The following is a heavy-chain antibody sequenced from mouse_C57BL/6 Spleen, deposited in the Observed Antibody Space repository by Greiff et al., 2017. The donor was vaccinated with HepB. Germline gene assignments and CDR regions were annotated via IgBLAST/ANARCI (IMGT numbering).Heavy chain of an antibody. CDR1: GESLKREG. J-gene: IGHJ2*01. Sequence: GKERGKKGEEVKREGKEEGESLKREGRQGVKQRRGEGLEWIGNINPSNGGTNYNEKFKSKATLTVDKSSSTAYMQLSSLTSEDSAVYYCALGNWDFDYWGQGTTLTVSS. V-gene: IGHV1-53*01. CDR2: INPSNGGT. CDR3: ALGNWDFDY. D-gene: IGHD4-1*01.